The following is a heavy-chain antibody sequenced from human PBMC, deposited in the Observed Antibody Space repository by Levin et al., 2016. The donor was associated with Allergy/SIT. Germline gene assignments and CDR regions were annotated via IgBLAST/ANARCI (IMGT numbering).Heavy chain of an antibody. J-gene: IGHJ6*02. CDR3: ARGSDVVVVTTSSNNYHNMDV. Sequence: VRQAPGKGLEWVANINENGSGKNYVDSVKGRFTVSRDNAEKSLYLQMNSLRAEDTAVYYCARGSDVVVVTTSSNNYHNMDVWGQGTTVTVSS. CDR2: INENGSGK. D-gene: IGHD2-21*02. V-gene: IGHV3-7*01.